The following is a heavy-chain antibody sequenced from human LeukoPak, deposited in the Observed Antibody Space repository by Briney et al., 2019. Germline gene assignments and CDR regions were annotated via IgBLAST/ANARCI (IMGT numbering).Heavy chain of an antibody. CDR2: IYYGGST. D-gene: IGHD3-22*01. CDR1: GGSLSSYY. J-gene: IGHJ4*02. CDR3: ARDRGLRDDSSGYYALKGYYFDY. Sequence: PSETLSLTCTVSGGSLSSYYWTWMRQPPRKGLEWIGNIYYGGSTNYNPSLTSRVTISVDTAKNQFSLKLSSVTAADTAVYYCARDRGLRDDSSGYYALKGYYFDYWGQGTLVTVSS. V-gene: IGHV4-59*12.